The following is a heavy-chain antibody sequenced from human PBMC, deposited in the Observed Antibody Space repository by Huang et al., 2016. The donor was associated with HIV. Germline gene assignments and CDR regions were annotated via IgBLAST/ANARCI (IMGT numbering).Heavy chain of an antibody. CDR1: IGSISGHY. CDR2: IYASGNS. V-gene: IGHV4-4*07. CDR3: ARDHLQGDYYYGMDV. Sequence: QEQLQESGPGLVKPSETLSLTCSVSIGSISGHYWRWIRQPAGKGLEWIGRIYASGNSDYNPSRRSRVIMSIDKSKNQFSLKLSSVTAADTAVYYCARDHLQGDYYYGMDVWGQGTTVTVSS. J-gene: IGHJ6*02. D-gene: IGHD4-4*01.